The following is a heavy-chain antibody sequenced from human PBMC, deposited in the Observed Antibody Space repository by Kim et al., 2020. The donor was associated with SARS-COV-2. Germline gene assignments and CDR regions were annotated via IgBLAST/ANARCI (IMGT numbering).Heavy chain of an antibody. CDR1: GGSISSYY. CDR2: IYYSGST. D-gene: IGHD7-27*01. CDR3: ARDGSDGDIDY. J-gene: IGHJ4*02. Sequence: SETLSLTCTVSGGSISSYYWSWIRQPPGKGLEWIGYIYYSGSTNYNPSLKSRVTISVDTSKNQFSLKLSSVTAADTAVYYCARDGSDGDIDYWGQGTLVTVSS. V-gene: IGHV4-59*01.